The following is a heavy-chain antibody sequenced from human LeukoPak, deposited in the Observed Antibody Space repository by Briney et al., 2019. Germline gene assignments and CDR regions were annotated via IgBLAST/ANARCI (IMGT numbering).Heavy chain of an antibody. CDR1: GFTVSNNY. V-gene: IGHV3-53*01. Sequence: GGSLRLSCAASGFTVSNNYMSWVRQALGRGLEWVSILYSAGATYYTDSVRGRFTISRDSSKNTMCLQMNSLRAEDTAVYYCASGGTGARKFYSDPFHYWGQGTLVTVSS. CDR3: ASGGTGARKFYSDPFHY. D-gene: IGHD2-15*01. CDR2: LYSAGAT. J-gene: IGHJ4*02.